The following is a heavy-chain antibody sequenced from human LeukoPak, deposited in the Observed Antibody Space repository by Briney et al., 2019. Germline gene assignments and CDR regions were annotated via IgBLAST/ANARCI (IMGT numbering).Heavy chain of an antibody. Sequence: SETLSLTCAVYGGSFSGYYWSWIRQPPGKGLEWIGEINHSGSTTYNPSPKSRVTISVDTSKNQFSLKLSSVSAADTAVYYCARGLRGYCSSTSCDSPPYYYYYMDVWGKGTTVTVSS. J-gene: IGHJ6*03. CDR2: INHSGST. D-gene: IGHD2-2*01. CDR1: GGSFSGYY. CDR3: ARGLRGYCSSTSCDSPPYYYYYMDV. V-gene: IGHV4-34*01.